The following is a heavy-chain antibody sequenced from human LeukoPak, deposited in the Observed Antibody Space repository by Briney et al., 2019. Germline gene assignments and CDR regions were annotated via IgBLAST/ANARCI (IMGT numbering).Heavy chain of an antibody. CDR3: ARDNDEAFDI. CDR1: GGSISSSSYY. D-gene: IGHD1-1*01. Sequence: SETLPLTCTVSGGSISSSSYYWGWIRQPPGKGLEWIGSIYYSGSTYYNPSLKSRVTISVDTSKNQFSLKLSSVTAADTAVYYCARDNDEAFDIWGQGTMVTVSS. V-gene: IGHV4-39*07. J-gene: IGHJ3*02. CDR2: IYYSGST.